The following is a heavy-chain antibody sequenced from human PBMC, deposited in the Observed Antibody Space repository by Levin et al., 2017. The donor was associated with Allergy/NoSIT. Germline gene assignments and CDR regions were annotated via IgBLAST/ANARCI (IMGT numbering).Heavy chain of an antibody. D-gene: IGHD2-2*01. V-gene: IGHV3-23*01. J-gene: IGHJ5*02. CDR3: SKNTVVAPGASMGWFDP. CDR1: GFTFDLYA. CDR2: ITASGTTT. Sequence: GGSLRLSCAASGFTFDLYAMSWVRQAPGKGLEWVSSITASGTTTYYADSVKGRFTISRDNSKNRLYLQMKTLRAEDSAIYFCSKNTVVAPGASMGWFDPWGPGTLVTVSS.